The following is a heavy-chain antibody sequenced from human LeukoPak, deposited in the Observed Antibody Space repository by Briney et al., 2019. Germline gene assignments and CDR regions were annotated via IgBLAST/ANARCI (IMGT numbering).Heavy chain of an antibody. J-gene: IGHJ5*02. D-gene: IGHD6-19*01. V-gene: IGHV4-39*07. CDR1: GGSISSGSYY. Sequence: SETLSLTCTVSGGSISSGSYYWSWIRQPPGKGLEWIGEINHSGSTNYNPSLKSRVTISVDTSKNQFSLKLSSVTAADTAVYYCAIYSSGFGDWFDPWGQGTLVTVSS. CDR3: AIYSSGFGDWFDP. CDR2: INHSGST.